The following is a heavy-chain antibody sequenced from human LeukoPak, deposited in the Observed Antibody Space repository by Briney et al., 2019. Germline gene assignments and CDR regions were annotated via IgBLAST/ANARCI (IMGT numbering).Heavy chain of an antibody. D-gene: IGHD3-22*01. CDR1: GFTFTSYA. J-gene: IGHJ6*03. Sequence: ASVKVSCKTSGFTFTSYAISWVRQAPGQGLEWMGWISAYNGNTNYAQKLQGRVTMTTDTSTSTAYMELRSLRSDDTAVYYCARVGGDYYDSSGYPHYYYYYMDVWGKGTTVTVSS. V-gene: IGHV1-18*01. CDR3: ARVGGDYYDSSGYPHYYYYYMDV. CDR2: ISAYNGNT.